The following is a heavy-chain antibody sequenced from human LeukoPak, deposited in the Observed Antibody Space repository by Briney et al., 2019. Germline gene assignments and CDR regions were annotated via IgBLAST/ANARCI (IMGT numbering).Heavy chain of an antibody. D-gene: IGHD3-22*01. J-gene: IGHJ4*02. CDR2: IYSGGST. CDR3: AREYYYDSSGLVTY. Sequence: GGSLRLSCAASGFTVSSNYMSWVRHAPGKGLEWVSVIYSGGSTYYADSVKGRFTISRDNSKNTLYLQMNSLRAEDTAVYYCAREYYYDSSGLVTYWGQGTLVTVSS. V-gene: IGHV3-66*01. CDR1: GFTVSSNY.